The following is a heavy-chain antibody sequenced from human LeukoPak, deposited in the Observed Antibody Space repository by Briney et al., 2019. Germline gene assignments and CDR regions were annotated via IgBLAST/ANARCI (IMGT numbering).Heavy chain of an antibody. CDR2: INPNSGGT. CDR1: GYTFTGYY. D-gene: IGHD3-3*01. V-gene: IGHV1-2*02. CDR3: ARDVDFWSGYDAFDI. Sequence: ASVKVSCKASGYTFTGYYMHWVRQAPGKGREGMGWINPNSGGTNYAQKFQGRVTMTRDTSISTAYMELSRLRSDDTAVYYCARDVDFWSGYDAFDIWGQGTMVTVSS. J-gene: IGHJ3*02.